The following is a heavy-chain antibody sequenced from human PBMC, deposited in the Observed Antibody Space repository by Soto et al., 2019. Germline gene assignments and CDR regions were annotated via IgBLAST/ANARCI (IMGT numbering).Heavy chain of an antibody. CDR2: ISSSSSYI. Sequence: PGGSLRLSCAASGFTFSSYSMNWVRQAPGKGLEWVSSISSSSSYIYYADSVKGRFTISRDNAKNSLYLQMNSLRAEDTAVYYCARDPDTPMATSEGPYYYYGMDVWGRGTTVPVS. CDR1: GFTFSSYS. D-gene: IGHD5-18*01. J-gene: IGHJ6*02. V-gene: IGHV3-21*01. CDR3: ARDPDTPMATSEGPYYYYGMDV.